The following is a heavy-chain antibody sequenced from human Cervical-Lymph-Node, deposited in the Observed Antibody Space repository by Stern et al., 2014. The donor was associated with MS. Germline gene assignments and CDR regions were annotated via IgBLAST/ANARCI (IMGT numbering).Heavy chain of an antibody. V-gene: IGHV1-46*01. J-gene: IGHJ4*02. Sequence: VQLLESGAEVKKPGASVKVSCKASRYTFSSDYIHWVRQAPGQGLEWMGIINPSGGTTSYAQKFQGRVTMTRDTSTSTVYMELNSLRSEDTAVYYCYASGSYADYWGQGTLVTVSS. CDR2: INPSGGTT. D-gene: IGHD3-10*01. CDR3: YASGSYADY. CDR1: RYTFSSDY.